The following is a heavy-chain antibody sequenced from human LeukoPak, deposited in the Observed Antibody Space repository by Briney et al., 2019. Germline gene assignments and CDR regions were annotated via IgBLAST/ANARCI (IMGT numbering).Heavy chain of an antibody. J-gene: IGHJ4*02. CDR2: ISGSGGST. CDR1: GFTFSSYA. Sequence: GGSLRLSCAASGFTFSSYAMSWVRQAPGKWLEWVSAISGSGGSTYYADSVKGRFTISRDNSKNTLYLQMNSLRAEDTAVYYCANHRKRIAVAGTSLDYWGQGTLVTVSS. CDR3: ANHRKRIAVAGTSLDY. D-gene: IGHD6-19*01. V-gene: IGHV3-23*01.